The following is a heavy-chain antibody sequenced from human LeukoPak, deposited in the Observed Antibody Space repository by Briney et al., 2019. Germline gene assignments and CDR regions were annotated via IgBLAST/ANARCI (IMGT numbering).Heavy chain of an antibody. CDR1: GFTFSSYS. D-gene: IGHD3-16*01. CDR3: ARDLTRSLEDFGVI. Sequence: GGSLRLSCAASGFTFSSYSMNWVRQAPGKGLEWLSYISVTSSTIYYADSVKGRFTISRDNAKNSLYLQMNSLTDEDTAVYYCARDLTRSLEDFGVIWGQGTMVTVSS. V-gene: IGHV3-48*02. J-gene: IGHJ3*02. CDR2: ISVTSSTI.